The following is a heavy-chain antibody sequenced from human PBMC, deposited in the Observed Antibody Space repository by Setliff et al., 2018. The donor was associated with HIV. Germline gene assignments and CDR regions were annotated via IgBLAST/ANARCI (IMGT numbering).Heavy chain of an antibody. CDR3: ARDRHYSGLGSYGP. V-gene: IGHV4-59*12. J-gene: IGHJ5*02. D-gene: IGHD3-10*01. CDR2: IYYDGAT. CDR1: GDSISTDY. Sequence: SETLSLTCTVSGDSISTDYWTWIRQPPGKGLEWIGYIYYDGATYYNPSFKSRLTISVDTSKNQFSLKLSSVTAADTAVYYCARDRHYSGLGSYGPWGPGTLVTVSS.